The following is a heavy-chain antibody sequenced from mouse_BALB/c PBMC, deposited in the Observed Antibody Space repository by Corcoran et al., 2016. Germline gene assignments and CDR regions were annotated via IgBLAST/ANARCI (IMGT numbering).Heavy chain of an antibody. CDR3: ARGYYYGSSYTYYAMDY. Sequence: LVKTGASVKISCKASGYSFTGYYMHWVKQSHGKSLEWIGYISCYNGATSYNQKFKGKATFTVVTSSSTAYMQFNSLTSEDSAVYYCARGYYYGSSYTYYAMDYWGQGTSVTVSS. D-gene: IGHD1-1*01. CDR1: GYSFTGYY. V-gene: IGHV1S34*01. J-gene: IGHJ4*01. CDR2: ISCYNGAT.